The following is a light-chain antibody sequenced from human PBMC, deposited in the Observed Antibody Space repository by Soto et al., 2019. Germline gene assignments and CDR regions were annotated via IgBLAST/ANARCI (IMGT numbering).Light chain of an antibody. CDR3: CSYTSTSIYV. CDR2: DVN. J-gene: IGLJ1*01. Sequence: QSALTQPASVSGSPGQSISISCTGTSSDVGAYNYVSWYQQHPDKVPELVIFDVNNRPSGVSNRFSGSKSGNAASLTISGLQAEDEADYYCCSYTSTSIYVFGTGTKVTVL. V-gene: IGLV2-14*03. CDR1: SSDVGAYNY.